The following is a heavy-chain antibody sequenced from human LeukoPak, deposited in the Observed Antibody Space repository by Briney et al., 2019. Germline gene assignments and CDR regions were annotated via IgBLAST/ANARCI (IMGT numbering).Heavy chain of an antibody. CDR2: ISHSGSI. CDR3: ARSRDAYLLDY. CDR1: GGSFSVYY. Sequence: SETLSLICTVSGGSFSVYYWSWVRQPPGKGLEWIRYISHSGSINYNPSLQSRVTISIDTSNNQFSLNVRSATAADTAVYYCARSRDAYLLDYWGQGTLVTVSS. V-gene: IGHV4-59*01. D-gene: IGHD5-24*01. J-gene: IGHJ4*02.